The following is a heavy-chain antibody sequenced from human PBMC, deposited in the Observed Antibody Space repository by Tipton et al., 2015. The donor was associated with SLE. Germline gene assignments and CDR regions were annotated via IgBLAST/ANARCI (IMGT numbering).Heavy chain of an antibody. Sequence: GSLRLSCAASGFTITPYTMHWVRQAPGKGLEWVSYISSSSSTIYYADSVKGRFTISRDNAKSSLYLQMNSLRAEDTAVYFCTRDASAVRFDYWGQGTLVTASS. CDR3: TRDASAVRFDY. D-gene: IGHD2-2*01. J-gene: IGHJ4*02. CDR1: GFTITPYT. V-gene: IGHV3-48*01. CDR2: ISSSSSTI.